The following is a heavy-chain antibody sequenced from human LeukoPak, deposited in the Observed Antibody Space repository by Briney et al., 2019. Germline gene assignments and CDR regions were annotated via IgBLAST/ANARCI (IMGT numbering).Heavy chain of an antibody. CDR2: IHISGST. Sequence: PSQTLSLTCTVSGGSITRGSYYWSWIRQPAGKGLEWLGRIHISGSTNYNPSLKSGVTMSVDTSKNQISLTLSSVTAADTAVYXXXXXXXXXXXWGSSHNWFDPWGQGTLVTVSS. D-gene: IGHD3-16*01. CDR1: GGSITRGSYY. V-gene: IGHV4-61*02. CDR3: XXXXXXXXXWGSSHNWFDP. J-gene: IGHJ5*02.